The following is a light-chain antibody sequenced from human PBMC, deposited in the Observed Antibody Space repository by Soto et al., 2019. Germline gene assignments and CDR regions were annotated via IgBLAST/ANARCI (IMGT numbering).Light chain of an antibody. V-gene: IGKV3-20*01. CDR3: QQYASSPLT. Sequence: EIVLTQSPGTLSLSPGERVTLSCRASQSVGRNYLAWYQQKPGQAPRLLIHGASTRATGIPDRFSGSGSGTDFTFTISRLEPEDFAVYYGQQYASSPLTFGGGTKVETK. J-gene: IGKJ4*01. CDR1: QSVGRNY. CDR2: GAS.